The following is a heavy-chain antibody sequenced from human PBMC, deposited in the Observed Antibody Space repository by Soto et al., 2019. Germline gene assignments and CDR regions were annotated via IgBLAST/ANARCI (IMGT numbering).Heavy chain of an antibody. Sequence: PVGSLRLSCAASGFTFGGSAMHWVRQASGKGLEWVGHIRSKTNSYATAYAESVKGRFTISRDDSMNTAYLQMNSLKTEDTAVYFCTRQTDAVQWLVVPTDYNFDYWGQGTLVTV. D-gene: IGHD6-19*01. V-gene: IGHV3-73*01. J-gene: IGHJ4*02. CDR3: TRQTDAVQWLVVPTDYNFDY. CDR2: IRSKTNSYAT. CDR1: GFTFGGSA.